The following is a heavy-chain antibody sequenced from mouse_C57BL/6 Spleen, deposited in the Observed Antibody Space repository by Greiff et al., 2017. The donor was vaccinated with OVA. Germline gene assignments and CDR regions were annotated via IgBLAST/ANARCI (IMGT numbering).Heavy chain of an antibody. V-gene: IGHV1-74*01. CDR2: IHPSDGDT. CDR3: EIRGATGVATYWYFDV. CDR1: GYTFISYW. J-gene: IGHJ1*03. D-gene: IGHD1-1*01. Sequence: QVQLQQSGAELVKPGASVKVSCKASGYTFISYWMHWVKQRPGQGLEWIGRIHPSDGDTNYNQKFKGKATLTEDKSSSTAYMQLSSLTSEDSAVYYCEIRGATGVATYWYFDVWGTGTTVTVSS.